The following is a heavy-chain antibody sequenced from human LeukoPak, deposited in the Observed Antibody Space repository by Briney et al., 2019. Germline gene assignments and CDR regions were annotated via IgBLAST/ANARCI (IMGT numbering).Heavy chain of an antibody. CDR2: FDPEDGET. V-gene: IGHV1-24*01. CDR1: XXTXXXXS. D-gene: IGHD3-16*02. J-gene: IGHJ4*02. Sequence: ASVXXSXKVSXXTXXXXSMXWXXXAPGKGLEGMGGFDPEDGETIYAQKFQGRVTMTEDTSTDTAYMELSSLRSEDTAVYYCATTARTNYDYVWGSYLGYWGQGTLVTVSS. CDR3: ATTARTNYDYVWGSYLGY.